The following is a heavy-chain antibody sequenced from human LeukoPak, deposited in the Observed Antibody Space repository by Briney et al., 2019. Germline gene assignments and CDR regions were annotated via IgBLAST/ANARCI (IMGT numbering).Heavy chain of an antibody. J-gene: IGHJ4*02. CDR1: GFTFSESA. D-gene: IGHD3-3*01. V-gene: IGHV3-43*02. CDR2: ISADGTRK. CDR3: AKEVPTHTIFGVLKTQD. Sequence: GGSLRLSCAASGFTFSESAMHWVRQAPGKGLEWVSLISADGTRKHYGDSVKGRFTISRDNSRNSLSLQMKSLGTDDTAIYYCAKEVPTHTIFGVLKTQDWGQGTLVTVSS.